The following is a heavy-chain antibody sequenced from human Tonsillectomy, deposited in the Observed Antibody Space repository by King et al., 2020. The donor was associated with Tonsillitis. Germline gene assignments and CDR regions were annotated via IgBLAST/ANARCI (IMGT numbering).Heavy chain of an antibody. CDR3: AREKGMAKLRGFDY. CDR2: SNHSGST. V-gene: IGHV4-34*01. D-gene: IGHD5-24*01. CDR1: GGSFSGYY. J-gene: IGHJ4*02. Sequence: VQLQQRGAGLLKASETLSRTCAVYGGSFSGYYWGWISKSPGKGLEWIGESNHSGSTNYHPSLKSRVTISVDTSKNQFSLKLSSVTAADTAVYYCAREKGMAKLRGFDYWGQGTLVTVSS.